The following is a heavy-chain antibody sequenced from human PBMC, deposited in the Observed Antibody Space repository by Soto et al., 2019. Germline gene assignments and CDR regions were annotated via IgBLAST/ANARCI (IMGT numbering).Heavy chain of an antibody. Sequence: ASVKVSCKASGYTFTSYAMHWVRQAPGQRLEWMGWINAGNGNTKYSQKFQGRVTITRDTSASTAYMELSSLRSEDTAVYYCARGIYDSSGYYSNDYWGQGTLVTVSS. J-gene: IGHJ4*02. CDR2: INAGNGNT. CDR1: GYTFTSYA. V-gene: IGHV1-3*01. CDR3: ARGIYDSSGYYSNDY. D-gene: IGHD3-22*01.